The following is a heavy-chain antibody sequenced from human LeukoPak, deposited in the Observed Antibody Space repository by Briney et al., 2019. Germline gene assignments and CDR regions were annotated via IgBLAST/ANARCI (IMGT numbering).Heavy chain of an antibody. V-gene: IGHV4-34*01. J-gene: IGHJ4*02. D-gene: IGHD3-16*02. CDR3: ARGRGYVWGSYLHLFDY. Sequence: SETLSLTCAVYGGSFSGYYWSWIRQPPGKGLEWIGEINHSGSTNYNPSLKSRVTISVDTSKNQFSLKLSSVTAADTAVYYCARGRGYVWGSYLHLFDYWGQGTLVTISS. CDR2: INHSGST. CDR1: GGSFSGYY.